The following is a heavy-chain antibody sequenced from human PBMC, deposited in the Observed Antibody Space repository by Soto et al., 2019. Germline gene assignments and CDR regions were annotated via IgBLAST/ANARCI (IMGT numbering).Heavy chain of an antibody. Sequence: EVQLVETGGGLIQPGGSLRLSCAASGFTVSNNYMSWVRQAPGKGLEWVSLIYSGGSSYYADSVKGRFTISRDNSKNTLYLQMNSLRAEDTAVYYCATYSSLDYWGQGTLVTVSS. CDR3: ATYSSLDY. CDR1: GFTVSNNY. J-gene: IGHJ4*02. CDR2: IYSGGSS. D-gene: IGHD6-13*01. V-gene: IGHV3-53*02.